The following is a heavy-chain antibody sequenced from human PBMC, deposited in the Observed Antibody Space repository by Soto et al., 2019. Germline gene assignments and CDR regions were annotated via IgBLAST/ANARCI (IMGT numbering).Heavy chain of an antibody. V-gene: IGHV1-69*01. J-gene: IGHJ5*02. CDR1: GGTFSSYA. CDR3: ARERYCSGGSCYSRWFDP. CDR2: IIPIFGTA. Sequence: QVQLVQSGAEVKKPGSSVKVSCKASGGTFSSYAISWVRQAPGQGLEWMGGIIPIFGTANYAQKFQGRVTITADESPSTAYMELSSLRSEDTAVYYCARERYCSGGSCYSRWFDPWGQGTLVTVSS. D-gene: IGHD2-15*01.